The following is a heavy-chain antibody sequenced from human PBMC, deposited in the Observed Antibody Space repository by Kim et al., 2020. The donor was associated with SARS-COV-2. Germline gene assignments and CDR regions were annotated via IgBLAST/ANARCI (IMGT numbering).Heavy chain of an antibody. CDR3: ARDPPGGITPFDY. V-gene: IGHV1-2*02. J-gene: IGHJ4*02. Sequence: YAKKIRRKVTVTSDTSISTAYMGLTGLPSDDTAVYYCARDPPGGITPFDYWGQGTLVTVSS. D-gene: IGHD3-10*01.